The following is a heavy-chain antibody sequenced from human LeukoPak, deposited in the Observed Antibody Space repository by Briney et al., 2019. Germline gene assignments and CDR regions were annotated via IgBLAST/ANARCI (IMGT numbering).Heavy chain of an antibody. CDR1: GFTFNNAW. CDR3: ATPSGSSSLGGAFDY. CDR2: IKSKTGGGTT. Sequence: GGSLRLSCAASGFTFNNAWIAWVRQAPGKGLECVGRIKSKTGGGTTDYAAPVKGRFTISRDDSKNTLYLQMNSLRAEDTTVYYCATPSGSSSLGGAFDYWGQGTLVTVSS. J-gene: IGHJ4*02. D-gene: IGHD6-13*01. V-gene: IGHV3-15*01.